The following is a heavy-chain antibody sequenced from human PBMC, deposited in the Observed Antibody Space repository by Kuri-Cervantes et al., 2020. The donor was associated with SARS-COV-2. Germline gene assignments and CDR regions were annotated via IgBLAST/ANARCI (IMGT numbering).Heavy chain of an antibody. CDR3: ARDGDDPTGERAFDI. CDR1: GFTFSSYA. D-gene: IGHD7-27*01. CDR2: ISYDGSNK. Sequence: GGSLRLSCAASGFTFSSYAMHWVRRAPGKGLEWVAVISYDGSNKYYADSVKGRFTISRDNSKNTLHLRMNSLRAEDTAVYYCARDGDDPTGERAFDIWGQGTMVTVSS. V-gene: IGHV3-30*04. J-gene: IGHJ3*02.